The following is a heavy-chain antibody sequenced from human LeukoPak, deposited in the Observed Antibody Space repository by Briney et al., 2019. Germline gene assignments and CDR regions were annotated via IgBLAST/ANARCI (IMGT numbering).Heavy chain of an antibody. CDR1: GGSISSYY. Sequence: SETLSLTCTVSGGSISSYYWSWIRQPPGKGLEWIGYIYYSGSTNYNPSLKSRVTISVDTSKNQFSLKLSSVTDADTAVYYCARWGREGNWFDPWGQGTLVTVSP. D-gene: IGHD5-24*01. CDR2: IYYSGST. V-gene: IGHV4-59*01. J-gene: IGHJ5*02. CDR3: ARWGREGNWFDP.